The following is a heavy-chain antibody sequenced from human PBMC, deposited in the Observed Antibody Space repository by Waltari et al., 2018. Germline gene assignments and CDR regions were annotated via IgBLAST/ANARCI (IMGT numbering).Heavy chain of an antibody. CDR2: IYTSGST. V-gene: IGHV4-4*07. CDR3: ARAVPAAHSTLPLYYYYMDG. CDR1: GGSISSYS. Sequence: QVQLQESGPGLVKPSETLSLTCTVSGGSISSYSWSWIRPPAGKGLEWIGRIYTSGSTNYNPSLKSRVTMSVDTSKNQFSLKLSSVTAADTAVYYCARAVPAAHSTLPLYYYYMDGWGKGTTVTISS. D-gene: IGHD2-2*01. J-gene: IGHJ6*03.